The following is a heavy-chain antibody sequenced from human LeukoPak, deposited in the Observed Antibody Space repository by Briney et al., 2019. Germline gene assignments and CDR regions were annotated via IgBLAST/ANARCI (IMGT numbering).Heavy chain of an antibody. CDR3: ARHNSGLSGWQFDY. CDR2: IYPGDSDT. Sequence: GESLQISCQGSGSSFTNYWIGWVRQLPGKGLEWMGIIYPGDSDTRYSPSFQGQVTISADKSISTAYLQWSSLKASDTAMYYCARHNSGLSGWQFDYWGQGTMVTGSS. CDR1: GSSFTNYW. D-gene: IGHD6-19*01. J-gene: IGHJ4*02. V-gene: IGHV5-51*01.